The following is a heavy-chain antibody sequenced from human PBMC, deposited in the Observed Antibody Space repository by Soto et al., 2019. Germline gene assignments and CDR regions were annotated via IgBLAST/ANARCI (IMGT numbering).Heavy chain of an antibody. D-gene: IGHD2-2*01. CDR2: ISYEGSNN. CDR1: GFTFNSHG. CDR3: ARAAEYQLLSRDYFYGMDV. J-gene: IGHJ6*02. Sequence: QVQLVEAGGGVVQPGRSLRLSCGASGFTFNSHGMHWVRQAPGKGLEWVAVISYEGSNNFYAESVKGRFTISRDNSTNTRYLQMISLRLEYTAVYYCARAAEYQLLSRDYFYGMDVWSQGTTVTVSS. V-gene: IGHV3-30*03.